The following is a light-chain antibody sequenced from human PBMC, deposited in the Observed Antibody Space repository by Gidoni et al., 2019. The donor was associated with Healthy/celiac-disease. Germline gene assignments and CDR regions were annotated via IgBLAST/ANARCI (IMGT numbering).Light chain of an antibody. Sequence: DIQMTQSPSSLSASVGDRVTITCQASQDISNYLNWYQQKPGKAPKLLIYDASNLETGVPSRFSGSGSGTDFTFTISSLQPEDIATYYCQQYDTLPPGTFGGGTKVEIK. V-gene: IGKV1-33*01. CDR1: QDISNY. J-gene: IGKJ4*01. CDR2: DAS. CDR3: QQYDTLPPGT.